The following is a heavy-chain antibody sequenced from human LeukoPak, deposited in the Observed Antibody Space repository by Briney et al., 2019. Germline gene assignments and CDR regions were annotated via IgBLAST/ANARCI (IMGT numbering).Heavy chain of an antibody. CDR3: AKARDYDFWSGFDY. J-gene: IGHJ4*02. CDR1: GFTFDDYA. V-gene: IGHV3-9*03. D-gene: IGHD3-3*01. Sequence: GGSLRLSCAASGFTFDDYAMHWVRQAPGKGLEWVSGISWNSGSIGYADSVKGRFTISRDYAKNSLYLQMNSLRAEDMALYYCAKARDYDFWSGFDYWGQGTLVTVSS. CDR2: ISWNSGSI.